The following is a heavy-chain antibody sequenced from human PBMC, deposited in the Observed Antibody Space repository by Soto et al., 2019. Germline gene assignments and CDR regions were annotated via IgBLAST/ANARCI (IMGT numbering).Heavy chain of an antibody. CDR1: GGTFANYA. V-gene: IGHV1-69*01. J-gene: IGHJ6*02. D-gene: IGHD6-19*01. CDR3: ARDGLGIALAGTYTGMDV. CDR2: ITPLFGTA. Sequence: VQLVQSGAEVRKPGSSVKVSCKASGGTFANYAISWVRQAPGQGLEWMGGITPLFGTANYAQKFQGRVTITADESTGTAYVELTGLRPGDTAVYYCARDGLGIALAGTYTGMDVWGQGTTVTVAS.